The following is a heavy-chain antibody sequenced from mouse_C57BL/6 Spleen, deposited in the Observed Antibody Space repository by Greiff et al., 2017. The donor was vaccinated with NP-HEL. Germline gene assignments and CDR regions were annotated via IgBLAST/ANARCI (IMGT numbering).Heavy chain of an antibody. CDR1: GYTFTSYW. CDR2: IHPNSGST. J-gene: IGHJ4*01. Sequence: QVQLQQPGAELVKPGASVKLYCKASGYTFTSYWMHWVKQRPGQGLEWIGMIHPNSGSTNYNEKFKSKATLTVDKSSSTAYMQLSSLTSEDSAVYYCAREAYYYGRDAMDYWGQGTSVTVSS. D-gene: IGHD1-1*01. CDR3: AREAYYYGRDAMDY. V-gene: IGHV1-64*01.